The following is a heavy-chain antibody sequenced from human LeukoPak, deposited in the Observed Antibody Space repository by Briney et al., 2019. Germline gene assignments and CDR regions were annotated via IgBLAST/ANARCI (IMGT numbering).Heavy chain of an antibody. J-gene: IGHJ4*02. Sequence: PGGSLRLSCAASGFTFSSYAMHWVRQAPGKGLEWVAVISYDGSNKYYADSVKGRFTISRDNSKNTLYLQMNSLRAEDMALYYCAKSLYGDNSLDYWGQGTLVTVSS. CDR1: GFTFSSYA. V-gene: IGHV3-30-3*01. CDR2: ISYDGSNK. D-gene: IGHD4-17*01. CDR3: AKSLYGDNSLDY.